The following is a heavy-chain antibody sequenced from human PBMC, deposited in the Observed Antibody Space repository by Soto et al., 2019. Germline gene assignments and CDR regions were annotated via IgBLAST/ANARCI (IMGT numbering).Heavy chain of an antibody. D-gene: IGHD2-2*01. J-gene: IGHJ6*02. CDR1: GYTFTSYA. CDR3: ARGGYCSSTSCHRYYYGMDV. V-gene: IGHV1-3*01. CDR2: INAGNGNT. Sequence: QVQLVQSGAEVKKPGASVKVSCKASGYTFTSYAMHWVRQAPGQRLEWMGWINAGNGNTKYSQKFQGRVTITRDTPASIAYRELSSLRSEDTAVYYCARGGYCSSTSCHRYYYGMDVWGQDTTVTVSS.